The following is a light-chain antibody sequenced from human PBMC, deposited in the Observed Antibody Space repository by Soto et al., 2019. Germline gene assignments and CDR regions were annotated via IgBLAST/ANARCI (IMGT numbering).Light chain of an antibody. CDR1: QTVRNNY. CDR2: DAS. V-gene: IGKV3-20*01. Sequence: EFVLTQSPGTLSLSPGERATLSCRASQTVRNNYLAWYQQKPGQAPRLLIYDASRRATGIPDRFSGSGSGTDFTLTISSLEPEDFAVYYCQQYHHLTRTFGGGTKVDIK. J-gene: IGKJ4*01. CDR3: QQYHHLTRT.